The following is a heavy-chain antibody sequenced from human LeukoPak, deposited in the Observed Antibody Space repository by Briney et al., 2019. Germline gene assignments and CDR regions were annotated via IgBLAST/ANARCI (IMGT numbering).Heavy chain of an antibody. Sequence: GGSLRLSCAASGFTFSSYGMHWVRQAPGKGLEWVAFIRYDGSNKYYADSVKGRFTISRDNSKNTLYLQMNSLRAEDTAVYCCAKDRVAVMWWSRVSPTYYYYMDVWGKGTTVTVSS. J-gene: IGHJ6*03. CDR1: GFTFSSYG. V-gene: IGHV3-30*02. D-gene: IGHD2-21*01. CDR2: IRYDGSNK. CDR3: AKDRVAVMWWSRVSPTYYYYMDV.